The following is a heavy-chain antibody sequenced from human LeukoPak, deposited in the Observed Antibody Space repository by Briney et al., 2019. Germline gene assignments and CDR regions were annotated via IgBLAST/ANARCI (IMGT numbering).Heavy chain of an antibody. CDR3: TLRYSGYRGIDY. J-gene: IGHJ4*02. CDR1: GFTISGSA. V-gene: IGHV3-73*01. D-gene: IGHD5-12*01. Sequence: GGSLRRSCAASGFTISGSAMHWVRQASGKGLEWVGRIRSKANSYATAYAASVKGRFTISRDDSKNTAYLQMNSLKTEDTAVYYCTLRYSGYRGIDYWGQGTLVTVSS. CDR2: IRSKANSYAT.